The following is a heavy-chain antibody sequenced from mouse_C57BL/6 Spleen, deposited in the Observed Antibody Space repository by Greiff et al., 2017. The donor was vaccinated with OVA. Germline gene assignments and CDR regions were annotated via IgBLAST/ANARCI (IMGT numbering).Heavy chain of an antibody. Sequence: QVQLKQSGAELVRPGTSVKMSCKASGYTFTNYWIGWAKQRPGHGLEWIGDIYPGGGYTNYNEKFKGKATLTDDKASSTSYMQFSSLTSEDSAIYYCSRGDNWTNAMDYWGQGTSVTVSS. CDR2: IYPGGGYT. D-gene: IGHD4-1*02. J-gene: IGHJ4*01. V-gene: IGHV1-63*01. CDR1: GYTFTNYW. CDR3: SRGDNWTNAMDY.